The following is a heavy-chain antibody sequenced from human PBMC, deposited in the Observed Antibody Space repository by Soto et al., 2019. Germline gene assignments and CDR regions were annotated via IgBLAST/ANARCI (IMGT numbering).Heavy chain of an antibody. CDR1: GFTFSSYG. V-gene: IGHV3-30*18. D-gene: IGHD5-12*01. CDR2: ISYDGSNK. J-gene: IGHJ6*03. Sequence: GGSLRLSCAASGFTFSSYGMHWVRQAPGKGLEWVAVISYDGSNKYYADSVKGRFTISRDNSKNTLYLQMNSLRAEDTAVYYCAKVRVATISVDYYYMDVRGKGTTVTVSS. CDR3: AKVRVATISVDYYYMDV.